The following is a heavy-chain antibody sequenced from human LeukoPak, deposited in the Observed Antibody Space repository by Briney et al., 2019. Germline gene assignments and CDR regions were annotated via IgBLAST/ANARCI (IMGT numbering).Heavy chain of an antibody. V-gene: IGHV5-51*01. CDR2: IYPGDSDT. CDR1: GYIFTNYW. D-gene: IGHD2-15*01. J-gene: IGHJ4*02. Sequence: GESLRISCKGSGYIFTNYWIAWVRQMPGKGLEWMGIIYPGDSDTRYSPSFQGQVTISADKSISTAYLRWSSLKASDTATYYCARLDCGGGSCYGDYWGQGTLVTVSS. CDR3: ARLDCGGGSCYGDY.